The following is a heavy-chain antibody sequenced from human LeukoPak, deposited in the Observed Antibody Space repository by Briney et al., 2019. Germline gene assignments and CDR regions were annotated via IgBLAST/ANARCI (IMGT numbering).Heavy chain of an antibody. V-gene: IGHV4-34*01. Sequence: SETLSLTCAVYGGSFSGYYWSWIRQPPGKGLEWIGEINHSGSTNYNPSLKSRVTISVDTSKNQFSLKLSSVTAADTAVYYCARHFQLLWDYFEYWGQGTLVTVSS. CDR3: ARHFQLLWDYFEY. CDR1: GGSFSGYY. J-gene: IGHJ4*02. D-gene: IGHD2-2*01. CDR2: INHSGST.